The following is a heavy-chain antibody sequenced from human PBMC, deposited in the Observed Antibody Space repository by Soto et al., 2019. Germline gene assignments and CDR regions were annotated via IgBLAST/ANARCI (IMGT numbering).Heavy chain of an antibody. J-gene: IGHJ6*02. Sequence: QVQLVESGGGVVQPGRSLRLSCAASGFTFSSYGMHWVRQAPGKGLEWVAVISYDGSNKYYADSVKGRFTISRDNSKNTLYLQMNSLRAEDTAVYYCAKQKYGDYGYYYYYGMDVWGQGTTLTVSS. V-gene: IGHV3-30*18. D-gene: IGHD4-17*01. CDR2: ISYDGSNK. CDR3: AKQKYGDYGYYYYYGMDV. CDR1: GFTFSSYG.